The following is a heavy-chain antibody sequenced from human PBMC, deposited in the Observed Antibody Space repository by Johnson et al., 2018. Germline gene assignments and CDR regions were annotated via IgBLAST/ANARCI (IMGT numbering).Heavy chain of an antibody. CDR1: GFTFSSYA. J-gene: IGHJ1*01. D-gene: IGHD6-19*01. V-gene: IGHV3-23*04. CDR3: AKSQRGIAVLLATYFQR. Sequence: VQPVQSGGGLIQPGGSXRLSCAASGFTFSSYAMSWVRQAPGMGLEWVSTISGSSGRTYYADSVKGRFSIPRDNSKNTLYLQMNSLRVEDTAVFYCAKSQRGIAVLLATYFQRWGQGTLVTVSS. CDR2: ISGSSGRT.